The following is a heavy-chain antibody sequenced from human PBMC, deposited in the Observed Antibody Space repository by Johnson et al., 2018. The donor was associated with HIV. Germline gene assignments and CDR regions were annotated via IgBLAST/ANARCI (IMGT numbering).Heavy chain of an antibody. CDR2: ISFDGSNE. CDR3: AKERSWAFDI. Sequence: QVQLVESGGGVVQPGRSLRLSCAASGFTFSNYAMHWVRQVPGKGLEWVAIISFDGSNEYYADSVKGRFTISRDNSNNTLYLQMNSLRAEDTAVYYCAKERSWAFDIWGQGTMVTVS. J-gene: IGHJ3*02. CDR1: GFTFSNYA. V-gene: IGHV3-30-3*01. D-gene: IGHD7-27*01.